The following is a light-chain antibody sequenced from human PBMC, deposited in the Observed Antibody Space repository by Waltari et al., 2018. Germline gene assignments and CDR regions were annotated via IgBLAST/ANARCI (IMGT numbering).Light chain of an antibody. V-gene: IGKV3-20*01. CDR2: GSS. Sequence: EIVLTQSPGTLSLSPGDRATLSCRASQSFSGDFLAWFQQKPGQAPRLLISGSSSRATGIPDRFSGSGSGTDFTLTISRLEPEDFAVYYCQQYGYSRSTFGGGTKVEIK. CDR1: QSFSGDF. J-gene: IGKJ4*01. CDR3: QQYGYSRST.